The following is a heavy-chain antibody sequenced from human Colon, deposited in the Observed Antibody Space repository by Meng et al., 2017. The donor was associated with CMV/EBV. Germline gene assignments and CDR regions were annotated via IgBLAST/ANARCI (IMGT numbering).Heavy chain of an antibody. CDR2: INKDGGSI. CDR1: GFTFRSYW. V-gene: IGHV3-74*01. CDR3: ARDVFDTSSYDY. J-gene: IGHJ4*02. D-gene: IGHD2-2*01. Sequence: GGSLRLSCTGSGFTFRSYWMHWVRQVPGKGLVWVSRINKDGGSITYADFVEGRFTISRDNAKNTPYLQMNSLRVEDTAVYYCARDVFDTSSYDYWGQGALVTVSS.